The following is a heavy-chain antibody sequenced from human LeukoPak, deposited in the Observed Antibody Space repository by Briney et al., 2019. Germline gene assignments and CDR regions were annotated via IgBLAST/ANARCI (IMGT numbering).Heavy chain of an antibody. CDR1: GYTFTSFD. D-gene: IGHD3-22*01. V-gene: IGHV1-8*01. J-gene: IGHJ4*02. CDR2: MYPNNGNT. CDR3: ARGFLRYDSSDYAFSYY. Sequence: ASVKVSCKASGYTFTSFDITWVRQASGQGLEWMGWMYPNNGNTGYAQRFQGRVTLTRDTSISTAYMELSSLRSEDTAVYYCARGFLRYDSSDYAFSYYWGQGTLVTVSP.